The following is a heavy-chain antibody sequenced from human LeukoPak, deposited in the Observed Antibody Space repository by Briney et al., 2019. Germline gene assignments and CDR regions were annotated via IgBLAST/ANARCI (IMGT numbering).Heavy chain of an antibody. D-gene: IGHD1-26*01. Sequence: ASVKVSCKASGYTFTDYYMHWVRQAPGQGLEWMGWINPHSGGTDHAQKFQGRVTMTRDTSVSTAYMELSRLRSDDTAVYYCARDMDSGPDFFDYWGLGTLVTVSS. CDR2: INPHSGGT. CDR1: GYTFTDYY. J-gene: IGHJ4*02. V-gene: IGHV1-2*02. CDR3: ARDMDSGPDFFDY.